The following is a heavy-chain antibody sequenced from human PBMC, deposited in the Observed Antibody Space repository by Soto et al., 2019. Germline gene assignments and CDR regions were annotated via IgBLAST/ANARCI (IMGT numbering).Heavy chain of an antibody. CDR1: GFTFSSYA. J-gene: IGHJ4*02. D-gene: IGHD3-9*01. CDR2: ISGGGTST. V-gene: IGHV3-23*01. Sequence: GGSLRLSCAASGFTFSSYAMNWVRQAPGERLEWVSTISGGGTSTYYADSVKGRFTISRDNSKNTLFLQMNSLRAEDTAVYYCAKPPLSGYYNFDYWGQGTLVTVSS. CDR3: AKPPLSGYYNFDY.